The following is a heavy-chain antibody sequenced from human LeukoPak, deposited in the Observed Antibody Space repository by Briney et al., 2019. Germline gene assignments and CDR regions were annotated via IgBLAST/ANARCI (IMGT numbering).Heavy chain of an antibody. D-gene: IGHD3-10*01. J-gene: IGHJ6*02. CDR3: ASRVDGSGSSVFYGMDV. CDR1: GFTVSDNY. CDR2: ITSSGSTI. Sequence: GGSLRLSCAASGFTVSDNYMSWIRQAPGKGLEWVSYITSSGSTIYYADSVRGRFTISRDNAKNSLYLQVNSLRAEDTAVYYCASRVDGSGSSVFYGMDVWGQGTTVTVSS. V-gene: IGHV3-11*04.